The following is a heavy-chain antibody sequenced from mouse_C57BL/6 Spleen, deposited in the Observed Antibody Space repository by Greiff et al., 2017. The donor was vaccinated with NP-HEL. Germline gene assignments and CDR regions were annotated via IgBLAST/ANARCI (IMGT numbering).Heavy chain of an antibody. CDR3: ARSGLDAMDY. CDR2: INPGGGGT. D-gene: IGHD3-1*01. J-gene: IGHJ4*01. Sequence: QVQLQQSGAELVRPGTSVKVSCKASGYAFTNYLIEWVKQRPGQGLEWIGVINPGGGGTNYNEKVKGKATLTADKSSSTAYMQLSRLTSEDSAVYFCARSGLDAMDYWGQGTSVTVSA. V-gene: IGHV1-54*01. CDR1: GYAFTNYL.